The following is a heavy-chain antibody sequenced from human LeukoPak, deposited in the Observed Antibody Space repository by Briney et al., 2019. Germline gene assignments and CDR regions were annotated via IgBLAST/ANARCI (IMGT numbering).Heavy chain of an antibody. CDR1: GGSLSSGDYY. J-gene: IGHJ3*02. V-gene: IGHV4-30-4*08. Sequence: SETLSLTCTVSGGSLSSGDYYWSWIRQPPGKGLEWIGYIYYSGSTYYNPSLKSRVTISVDTSKNQFSLKLSSVTAADTAVYYCARVGHSSSWYDAFDIWGQGTMVTVSS. CDR2: IYYSGST. D-gene: IGHD6-13*01. CDR3: ARVGHSSSWYDAFDI.